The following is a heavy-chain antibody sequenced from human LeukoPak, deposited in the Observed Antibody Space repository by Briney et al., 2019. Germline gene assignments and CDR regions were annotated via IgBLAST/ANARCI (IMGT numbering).Heavy chain of an antibody. V-gene: IGHV4-59*02. CDR2: IYYSGSP. CDR3: AREGYGSRSRDNWLDP. D-gene: IGHD3-10*01. J-gene: IGHJ5*02. CDR1: GGSVSNSY. Sequence: PSETLSLTCTVSGGSVSNSYGSWIRQPPGEAPQCLGYIYYSGSPIYNPSLNSRVTISLDTSKNQFSLKLSSVTAADTAVYYCAREGYGSRSRDNWLDPWGQGTLVTVSS.